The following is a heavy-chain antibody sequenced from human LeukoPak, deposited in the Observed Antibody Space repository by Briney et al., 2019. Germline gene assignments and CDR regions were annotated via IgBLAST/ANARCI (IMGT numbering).Heavy chain of an antibody. CDR1: GGSINSYY. J-gene: IGHJ6*02. Sequence: PSETLSLTCTVSGGSINSYYWSWIRQPPGKGLEWIGYIYYSGSTNYNPSLKSRVTISVDTSKNQFSLKLSSVTAADTAVYYCARTFSSSWTRATGYYYYGMDVWGQGTTVTVSS. CDR2: IYYSGST. V-gene: IGHV4-59*01. CDR3: ARTFSSSWTRATGYYYYGMDV. D-gene: IGHD6-13*01.